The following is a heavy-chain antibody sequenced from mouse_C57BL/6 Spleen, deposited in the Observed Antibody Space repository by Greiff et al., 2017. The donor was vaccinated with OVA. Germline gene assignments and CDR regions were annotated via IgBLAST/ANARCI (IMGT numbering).Heavy chain of an antibody. V-gene: IGHV1-69*01. CDR1: GYTFTSYW. D-gene: IGHD2-4*01. Sequence: QVQLQQPGAELVMPGASVKLSCKASGYTFTSYWMHWVKQRPGQGLEWIGEIDPSDSYTNYNQKFKGKSTLTVDKSSSTAYMQLSSLTSEDSAVYYCARYDYGNWYFDGWGTGTTVTVSS. J-gene: IGHJ1*03. CDR3: ARYDYGNWYFDG. CDR2: IDPSDSYT.